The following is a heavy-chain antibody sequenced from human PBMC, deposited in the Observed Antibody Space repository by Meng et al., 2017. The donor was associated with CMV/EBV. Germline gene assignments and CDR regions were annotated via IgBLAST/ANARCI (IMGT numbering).Heavy chain of an antibody. J-gene: IGHJ5*02. D-gene: IGHD6-13*01. CDR3: AREPSDCHSSSWCWFDH. Sequence: GGSLRLSCAASGFTFSSYAMPWVRQAPGKGLGWVAVISYEGSNKYYADAVKGRFTITRDNSKNTLYLKMNSRRAEDTAVYYCAREPSDCHSSSWCWFDHWGQGTLVTVSS. V-gene: IGHV3-30-3*01. CDR1: GFTFSSYA. CDR2: ISYEGSNK.